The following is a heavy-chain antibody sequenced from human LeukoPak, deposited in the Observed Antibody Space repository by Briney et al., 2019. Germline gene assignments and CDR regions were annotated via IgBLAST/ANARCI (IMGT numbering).Heavy chain of an antibody. D-gene: IGHD3-16*01. Sequence: PSETLSLTCAVTGHSISSTYYWAWIRQPPGRGLEWIGSISHIGSIFYNPSLQSRVTISVHTSENRFYLKLSSVTAADTAIYYYTGQHDVNAYCFYWGQGTLVAVSS. V-gene: IGHV4-38-2*01. CDR2: ISHIGSI. CDR1: GHSISSTYY. CDR3: TGQHDVNAYCFY. J-gene: IGHJ4*02.